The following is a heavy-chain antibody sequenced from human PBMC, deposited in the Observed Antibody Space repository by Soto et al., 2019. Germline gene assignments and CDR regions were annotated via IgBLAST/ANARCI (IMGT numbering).Heavy chain of an antibody. Sequence: EVQLLESGGGLVQPGGSLRLSCVVSGFTFSSYSMNWVRQAPGKGLEWVSYIVSSSSTLYDADSVKGRFTITRDSAKNSPALEMNSLRSENTDVYYCVRGRAVTTPGPNCHYWGQGTLVNVS. V-gene: IGHV3-48*01. J-gene: IGHJ4*02. CDR1: GFTFSSYS. D-gene: IGHD3-3*01. CDR2: IVSSSSTL. CDR3: VRGRAVTTPGPNCHY.